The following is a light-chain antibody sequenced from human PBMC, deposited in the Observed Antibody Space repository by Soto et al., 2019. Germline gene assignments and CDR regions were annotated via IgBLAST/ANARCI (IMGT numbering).Light chain of an antibody. CDR1: QSLLHSNGYNY. V-gene: IGKV2-28*01. Sequence: DIVMTQSPLSRPVTPGEPASISCRSSQSLLHSNGYNYLDWYLQKPGQSPQLLIYLGSNRASGVPDRFSGSGSGTDFTLKISRVEAEDVGVYYCMQALQTLWTFGQGTKVEIK. CDR3: MQALQTLWT. CDR2: LGS. J-gene: IGKJ1*01.